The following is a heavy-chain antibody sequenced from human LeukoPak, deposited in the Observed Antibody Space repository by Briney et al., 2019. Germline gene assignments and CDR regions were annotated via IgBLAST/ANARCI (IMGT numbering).Heavy chain of an antibody. V-gene: IGHV3-15*01. CDR3: TTDLRDDIDY. CDR1: GFTFSNAW. CDR2: IKSKTDGCTT. D-gene: IGHD3-22*01. Sequence: GGSLRLSCAASGFTFSNAWMSWVRQAPGKGLEWVGRIKSKTDGCTTDYAAPVKGRFTISRDDSKNTLYLQMNSLKTEDTAVYYCTTDLRDDIDYWGQGTLVTVSS. J-gene: IGHJ4*02.